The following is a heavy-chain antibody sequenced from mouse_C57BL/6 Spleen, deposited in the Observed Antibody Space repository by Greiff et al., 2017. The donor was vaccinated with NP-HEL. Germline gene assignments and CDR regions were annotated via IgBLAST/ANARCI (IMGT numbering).Heavy chain of an antibody. CDR2: INPNNGGT. J-gene: IGHJ1*03. CDR1: GYTFTDYN. CDR3: AIITTVVAHG. Sequence: EVQLLESGPELVKPGASVKMSCKASGYTFTDYNMHWVKQSHGKSLEWIGYINPNNGGTSYNQKFKGKATLTVNKSSSTAYMELRSLTSEDSAVYYCAIITTVVAHGWGTGTTVTVSS. D-gene: IGHD1-1*01. V-gene: IGHV1-22*01.